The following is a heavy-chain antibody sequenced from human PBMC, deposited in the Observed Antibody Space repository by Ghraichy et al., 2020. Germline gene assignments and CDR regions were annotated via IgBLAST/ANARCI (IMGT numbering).Heavy chain of an antibody. CDR2: ISSSGSTI. V-gene: IGHV3-48*03. D-gene: IGHD2-2*01. J-gene: IGHJ4*02. CDR1: GFTFSSYE. Sequence: GGSLRLSCAASGFTFSSYEMNWVRQAPGKGLEWVSYISSSGSTIYYADSVKGRFTISRDNAKNSLYLQMNSLRAEDTAVYYCACYYCSSTSCYDYWGQGTLVTVSS. CDR3: ACYYCSSTSCYDY.